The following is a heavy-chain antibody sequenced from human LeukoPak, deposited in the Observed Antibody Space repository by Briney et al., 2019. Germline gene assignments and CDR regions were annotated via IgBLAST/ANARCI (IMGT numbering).Heavy chain of an antibody. V-gene: IGHV3-43D*03. CDR3: AKTPSGYGSGSYYNGVYWFDP. Sequence: GGSLRLSCAASGFTFDDYAMHWVRQAPGKGLEWVSLISWDGGSTYYADSVKGRFTISRDNSKNSLYLQMNSLRAEDTAVYYCAKTPSGYGSGSYYNGVYWFDPWGQGTLVTVSS. CDR1: GFTFDDYA. CDR2: ISWDGGST. J-gene: IGHJ5*02. D-gene: IGHD3-10*01.